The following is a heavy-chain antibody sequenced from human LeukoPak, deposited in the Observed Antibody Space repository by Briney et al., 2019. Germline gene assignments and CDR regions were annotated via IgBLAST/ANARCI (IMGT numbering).Heavy chain of an antibody. CDR1: GFTFSSYW. CDR3: ARDVQRLLWFGELLYEGFDP. J-gene: IGHJ5*02. D-gene: IGHD3-10*01. V-gene: IGHV3-7*01. Sequence: GGSLRLSCAASGFTFSSYWMSWVRQAPGKGLEWVANIKQDGSEKYYVDSVKGRFTISRDNAKNPLYLQMNSLRAEDTAVYYCARDVQRLLWFGELLYEGFDPWGQGTLVTVSS. CDR2: IKQDGSEK.